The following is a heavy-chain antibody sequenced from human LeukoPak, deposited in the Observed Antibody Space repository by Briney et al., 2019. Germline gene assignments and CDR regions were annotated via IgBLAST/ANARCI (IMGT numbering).Heavy chain of an antibody. CDR2: ISGSSSSGRT. J-gene: IGHJ4*02. Sequence: GGSLRVSCAASGFTFSSNAMSWVRQAPGKGLEWVSAISGSSSSGRTFYADSVKGRFTISRDNSKNTLYLQMNSLRAEDTAIYYCAKMRWELIYFDYWGQGTLVTVSS. CDR3: AKMRWELIYFDY. D-gene: IGHD4-23*01. V-gene: IGHV3-23*01. CDR1: GFTFSSNA.